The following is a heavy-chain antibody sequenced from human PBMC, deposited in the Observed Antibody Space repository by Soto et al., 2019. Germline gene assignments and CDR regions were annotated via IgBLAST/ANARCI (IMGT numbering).Heavy chain of an antibody. CDR1: GGFVNSDTHS. J-gene: IGHJ6*02. V-gene: IGHV4-61*01. D-gene: IGHD2-2*01. Sequence: SETLSLTCTVSGGFVNSDTHSWSWIRQTPGKRLEWIGFIYSGGSTKNPSLRSRVTMSVDTSKNQFSLKLRSVIVADTAVYHCARFVRSCSATTCSTRADVWGQGITITVSS. CDR3: ARFVRSCSATTCSTRADV. CDR2: IYSGGST.